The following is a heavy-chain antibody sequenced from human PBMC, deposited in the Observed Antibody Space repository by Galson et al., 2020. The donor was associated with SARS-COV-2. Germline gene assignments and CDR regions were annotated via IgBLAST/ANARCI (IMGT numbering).Heavy chain of an antibody. J-gene: IGHJ6*02. Sequence: SETLSLTCAVYGGSFSGYYWSWIRQPPGKGLEWIGEINHSGSTNYNPSLKSRVTISVDTSKNQFSLKLSSVTAADTAVYYCARGQILPYCSGGSCYEHYYGMDVWGQGTTVTVSS. CDR1: GGSFSGYY. V-gene: IGHV4-34*01. CDR3: ARGQILPYCSGGSCYEHYYGMDV. CDR2: INHSGST. D-gene: IGHD2-15*01.